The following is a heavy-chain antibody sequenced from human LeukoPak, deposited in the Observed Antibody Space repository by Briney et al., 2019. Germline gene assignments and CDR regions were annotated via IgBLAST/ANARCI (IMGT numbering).Heavy chain of an antibody. J-gene: IGHJ6*03. Sequence: SETLSLTCAVYGGSFSGYYWSWIRQPPGKGLEWIGEINHSGSTNYNPSLKSRVTISVDTSKNQFSLKLSSVTAADTAVYYCARSYTVTTSLWVYYYYYMDVWGKGITVTVSS. CDR3: ARSYTVTTSLWVYYYYYMDV. CDR1: GGSFSGYY. V-gene: IGHV4-34*01. D-gene: IGHD4-11*01. CDR2: INHSGST.